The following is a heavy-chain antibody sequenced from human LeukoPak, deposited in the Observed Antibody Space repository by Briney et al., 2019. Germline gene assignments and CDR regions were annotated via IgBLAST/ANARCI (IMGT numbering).Heavy chain of an antibody. V-gene: IGHV4-59*12. Sequence: SETLSLTCTVSSGSISIYYWTWIRQPPGKGLEWMGYVYHTGSTNYNPSLKSRVTMSVDTSKNQFSLKLSSVTAADTAVYYCARGSSPYYYYYYMDVWGKGTTVTVSS. CDR3: ARGSSPYYYYYYMDV. J-gene: IGHJ6*03. D-gene: IGHD6-6*01. CDR1: SGSISIYY. CDR2: VYHTGST.